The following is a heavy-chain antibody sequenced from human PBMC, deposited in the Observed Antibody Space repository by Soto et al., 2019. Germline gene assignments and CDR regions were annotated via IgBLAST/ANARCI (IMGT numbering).Heavy chain of an antibody. CDR3: ARAIATAAADNGDWFDP. CDR2: IYYSGST. V-gene: IGHV4-31*03. Sequence: SETLSLTCTVSGGSISSGGYYWSWIRQHPGKGLEWIGYIYYSGSTYYNPSLKSRVTISVDTSKNQFSLKLSSVTAADTAVYYCARAIATAAADNGDWFDPWGQGTLVTVSS. CDR1: GGSISSGGYY. D-gene: IGHD6-13*01. J-gene: IGHJ5*02.